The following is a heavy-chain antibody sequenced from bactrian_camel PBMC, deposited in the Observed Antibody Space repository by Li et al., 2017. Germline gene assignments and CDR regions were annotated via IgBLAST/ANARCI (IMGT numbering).Heavy chain of an antibody. V-gene: IGHV3S53*01. J-gene: IGHJ4*01. D-gene: IGHD4*01. CDR2: ITSDGRT. CDR3: AAGTSRGVMSRCLYNDYHLRSY. Sequence: VQLVESGGGSVQTGGSLRLSCKASGYNNRRYCMAWYRQRPGQRSEAVAAITSDGRTNYARAVQGRFTISQDNSKNLLYLQMNSLKPDDSAMYYCAAGTSRGVMSRCLYNDYHLRSYWGQGTQVTVS. CDR1: GYNNRRYC.